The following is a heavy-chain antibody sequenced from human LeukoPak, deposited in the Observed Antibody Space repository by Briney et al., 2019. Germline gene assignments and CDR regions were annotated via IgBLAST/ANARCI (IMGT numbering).Heavy chain of an antibody. Sequence: SETLSLTCAVYGWSFSGYYWSWIRQPPGKGLEWMGEINHSGSTNYNPSLMSRGTISVDTSKNQFSLKPSSVTAADTAVYYCARGGIREHYYGSASHHFDYWGQGTLVTVSS. CDR3: ARGGIREHYYGSASHHFDY. D-gene: IGHD3-10*01. CDR1: GWSFSGYY. V-gene: IGHV4-34*01. CDR2: INHSGST. J-gene: IGHJ4*02.